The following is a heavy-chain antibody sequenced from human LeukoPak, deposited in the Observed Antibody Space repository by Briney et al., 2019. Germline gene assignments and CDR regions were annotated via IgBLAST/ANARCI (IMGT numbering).Heavy chain of an antibody. V-gene: IGHV4-4*02. CDR1: GGSISSSNW. J-gene: IGHJ4*02. D-gene: IGHD3-3*01. CDR2: IYYSGST. Sequence: PSETLSLTCAVSGGSISSSNWWSWVRQPPGKGLEWIGYIYYSGSTNYNPSLKSRVTISVDTSKNQFSLKLSSVTAADTAVYYCARGDYDFWTTGPTRPDYFDYWGQGTLVTVSS. CDR3: ARGDYDFWTTGPTRPDYFDY.